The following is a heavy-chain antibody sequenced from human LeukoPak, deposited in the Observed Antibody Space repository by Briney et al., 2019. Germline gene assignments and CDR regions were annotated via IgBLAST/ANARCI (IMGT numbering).Heavy chain of an antibody. CDR1: GFSLTTSGVG. J-gene: IGHJ4*02. Sequence: SGPTLVKPTQTLTLTCTFSGFSLTTSGVGVGWIRQPPGKALEWIGYIYYSGNTNYNPSLKSRVTISVDTSKNQFSLKLSSVTAADTAVYYCARRRANSVDYWGQGTLVTVSS. V-gene: IGHV4-61*05. CDR3: ARRRANSVDY. CDR2: IYYSGNT. D-gene: IGHD4/OR15-4a*01.